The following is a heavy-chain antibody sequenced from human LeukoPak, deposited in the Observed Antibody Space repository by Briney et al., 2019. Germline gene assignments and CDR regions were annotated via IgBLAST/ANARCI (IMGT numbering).Heavy chain of an antibody. Sequence: PSETLSLTCTVSGGSISSSSYYWGWIRQPPGKGLEWVSSISSSSSYIYYADSVKGRFTISRDNAKNSLYLQMNSLRAEDTAVYYCAREDEYSSSWNYYYYYGIDVWGQGTTVTVSS. CDR3: AREDEYSSSWNYYYYYGIDV. J-gene: IGHJ6*02. D-gene: IGHD6-13*01. V-gene: IGHV3-21*01. CDR1: GGSISSSS. CDR2: ISSSSSYI.